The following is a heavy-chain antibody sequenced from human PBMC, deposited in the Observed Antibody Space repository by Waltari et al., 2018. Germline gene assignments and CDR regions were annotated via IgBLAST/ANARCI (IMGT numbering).Heavy chain of an antibody. CDR1: GGTFSSYA. CDR2: IIPIFGTA. Sequence: QVQLVQSGAEVKKPGSSVKVSCKASGGTFSSYAISWVRQAPGQGLEWMGRIIPIFGTANYAQKFQGRVTITADKSTSTAYMELSSLRSEDTAVYYCARVGGSWYGDYYYGMDVWGQGTTVTVSS. D-gene: IGHD6-13*01. CDR3: ARVGGSWYGDYYYGMDV. V-gene: IGHV1-69*08. J-gene: IGHJ6*02.